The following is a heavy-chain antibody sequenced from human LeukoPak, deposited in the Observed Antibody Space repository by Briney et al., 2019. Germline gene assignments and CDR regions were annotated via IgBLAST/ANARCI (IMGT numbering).Heavy chain of an antibody. V-gene: IGHV4-39*07. J-gene: IGHJ6*02. Sequence: SETLSLTCTVSGGSISSGSYYWGWIRQPPGKGLEWIGSIYYSGSTYYNPSLKSRVTISVDTSKNQFSLKLSSVTAADTAVYYCARNWYYGMDVWGQGTTVTVSS. CDR2: IYYSGST. D-gene: IGHD1-1*01. CDR3: ARNWYYGMDV. CDR1: GGSISSGSYY.